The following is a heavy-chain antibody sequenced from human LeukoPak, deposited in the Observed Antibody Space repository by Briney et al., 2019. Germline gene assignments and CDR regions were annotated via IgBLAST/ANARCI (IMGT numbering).Heavy chain of an antibody. D-gene: IGHD6-13*01. CDR2: TYYGGTT. V-gene: IGHV4-30-4*01. CDR1: GGSITSGDYY. CDR3: ARGLGSSWYGD. Sequence: SETLSLTCTVSGGSITSGDYYWSWIRQPPGKGLEWMGYTYYGGTTYYNPSLKSRVTISVDTSKNQFSLKLRSVTAADTAVYFCARGLGSSWYGDWGQGTLVTVSS. J-gene: IGHJ4*02.